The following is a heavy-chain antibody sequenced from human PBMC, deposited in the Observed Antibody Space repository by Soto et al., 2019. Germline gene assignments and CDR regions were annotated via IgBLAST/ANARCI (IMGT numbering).Heavy chain of an antibody. CDR1: GGSFSGYY. J-gene: IGHJ3*01. D-gene: IGHD5-12*01. V-gene: IGHV4-34*01. CDR2: IKHSGST. Sequence: QVQLHLWGAGLLKPSETLSLTCAVYGGSFSGYYWSWIRQPPGKGLEWIGEIKHSGSTHYNPSLNSRXXKXVXKSKNQFSLTLNSVNVADTALYFCARGTWIRSAFDVWGQGTMVTVSS. CDR3: ARGTWIRSAFDV.